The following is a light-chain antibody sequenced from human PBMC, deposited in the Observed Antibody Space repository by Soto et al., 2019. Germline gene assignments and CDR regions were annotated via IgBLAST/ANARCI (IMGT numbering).Light chain of an antibody. CDR1: QSISDA. Sequence: IVIMLSPATLSVSPGDNSTLPCRASQSISDALAWYQQEPGQAPGLLIYRASRGHSGFPARFSGSGSGTDFTLTISSLQSEDFAVYYCQQSNNRPPTFGQGTKVDIK. V-gene: IGKV3-15*01. CDR3: QQSNNRPPT. J-gene: IGKJ1*01. CDR2: RAS.